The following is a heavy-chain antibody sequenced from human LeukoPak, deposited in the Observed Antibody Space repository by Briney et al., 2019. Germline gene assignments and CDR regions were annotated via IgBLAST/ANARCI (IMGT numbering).Heavy chain of an antibody. V-gene: IGHV3-48*04. J-gene: IGHJ4*02. CDR3: VRDQGGAVSY. D-gene: IGHD3-16*01. Sequence: GGSLRLSCAASGFTFSGYSMNWVRQAPGKGLEWVSYISSLSGTIYYADSVKGRFIISRDNAQNSLFLQMNSLRAEDTAVYYCVRDQGGAVSYWGQGTLVTVSS. CDR1: GFTFSGYS. CDR2: ISSLSGTI.